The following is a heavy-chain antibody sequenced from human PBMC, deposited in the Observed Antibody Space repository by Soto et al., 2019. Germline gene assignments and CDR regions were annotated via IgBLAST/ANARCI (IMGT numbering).Heavy chain of an antibody. CDR2: ISGSGGST. D-gene: IGHD3-3*01. CDR3: ASDFWSGLKY. CDR1: VFTFSSYA. Sequence: GGSLRLSCAASVFTFSSYAMSLVRQSPGKGLEWVSAISGSGGSTYDADSVKGRFTISRDNPKKTLYLQMNSLRAEDTAVYYCASDFWSGLKYWGQGTMVTVSS. V-gene: IGHV3-23*01. J-gene: IGHJ4*02.